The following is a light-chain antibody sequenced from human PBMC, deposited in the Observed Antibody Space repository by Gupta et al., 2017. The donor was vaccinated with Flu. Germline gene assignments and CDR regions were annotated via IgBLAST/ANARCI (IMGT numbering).Light chain of an antibody. V-gene: IGKV1-5*03. J-gene: IGKJ1*01. Sequence: DIQMTQSPSTLSASVGDRVTITCRASQSISSWLAWYQQKPGKAPKLLSYKASSLESGVPSRFSGSGSGTEVTLTISSLQTDDFATYDCQQYQRDSRTCGQGTKVEIK. CDR1: QSISSW. CDR2: KAS. CDR3: QQYQRDSRT.